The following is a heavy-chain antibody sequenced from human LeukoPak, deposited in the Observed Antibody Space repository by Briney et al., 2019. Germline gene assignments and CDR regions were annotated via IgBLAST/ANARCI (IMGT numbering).Heavy chain of an antibody. J-gene: IGHJ4*02. CDR1: GFTFRNYW. Sequence: PGGSLRLSCAASGFTFRNYWMGWVRQAPGKGLEWVANTKPDGTAEDYADSVRGRFTTSRDNANNFLYLQMNSLRGEDTAVYYCVRDGGLHRTFDYWGQGTLVTVSS. D-gene: IGHD2-15*01. V-gene: IGHV3-7*01. CDR2: TKPDGTAE. CDR3: VRDGGLHRTFDY.